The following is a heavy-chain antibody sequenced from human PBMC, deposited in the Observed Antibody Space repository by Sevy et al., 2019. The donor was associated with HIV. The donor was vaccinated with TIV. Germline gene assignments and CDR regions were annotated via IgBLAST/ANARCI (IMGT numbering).Heavy chain of an antibody. Sequence: GGSLRLSCAASGFTFSSYAMHWVRQAPGKGLEWVAVISYDGSNKYYADSVKGRFTISRDNSKNTLYLQMNSLRAEDTAVYYCARGAPHKYYYDSSGYSAKGNFDYWGQGTLVTVSS. CDR3: ARGAPHKYYYDSSGYSAKGNFDY. CDR2: ISYDGSNK. V-gene: IGHV3-30-3*01. D-gene: IGHD3-22*01. J-gene: IGHJ4*02. CDR1: GFTFSSYA.